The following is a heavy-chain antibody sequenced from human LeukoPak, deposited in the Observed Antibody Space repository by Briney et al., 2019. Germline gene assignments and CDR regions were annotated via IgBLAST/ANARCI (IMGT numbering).Heavy chain of an antibody. Sequence: GGSLRLSCAASGFTFSNYAMGWVRQAPGKGLEWVSAISGGGHNTYYADSVKGRFTISRDNAKNSLYLQMNSLRAEDTAVYYCAKVLEQLVPDYWGQGTLVTVSS. V-gene: IGHV3-23*01. CDR2: ISGGGHNT. D-gene: IGHD6-6*01. CDR1: GFTFSNYA. J-gene: IGHJ4*02. CDR3: AKVLEQLVPDY.